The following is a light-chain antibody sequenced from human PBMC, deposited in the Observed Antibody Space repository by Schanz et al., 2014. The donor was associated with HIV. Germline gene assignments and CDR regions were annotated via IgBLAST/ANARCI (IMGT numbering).Light chain of an antibody. CDR1: QSVSSY. CDR2: ATS. CDR3: QQSDTFPYT. Sequence: EIVLTQSPGTLSLSPGERATLSCRASQSVSSYLAWYQQKPGQAPRLVIYATSTRAAGIPDRFSGTRSGTDFTLTISNLQPDDFATYYCQQSDTFPYTFGQGTKLEIK. J-gene: IGKJ2*01. V-gene: IGKV3-11*01.